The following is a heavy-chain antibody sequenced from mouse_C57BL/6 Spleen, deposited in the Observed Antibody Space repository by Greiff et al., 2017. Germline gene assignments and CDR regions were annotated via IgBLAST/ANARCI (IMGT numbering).Heavy chain of an antibody. Sequence: QVQLKQSGAELARPGASVKMSCKASGYTFTSYTMHWVKQRPGQGLEWIGYINPSSGYTKYNQKFKDKATLTADKSSSTAYMQLSSLTSEDSAVYYCASPFYGSSWYFDVWGTGTTVTVSS. J-gene: IGHJ1*03. CDR3: ASPFYGSSWYFDV. D-gene: IGHD1-1*01. CDR1: GYTFTSYT. CDR2: INPSSGYT. V-gene: IGHV1-4*01.